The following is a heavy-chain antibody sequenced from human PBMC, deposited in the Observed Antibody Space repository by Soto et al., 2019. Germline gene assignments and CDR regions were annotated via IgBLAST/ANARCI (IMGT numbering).Heavy chain of an antibody. CDR1: GGTFSSYA. CDR2: IIPIFGTA. J-gene: IGHJ4*02. CDR3: ARGGGSGYLEGGQGY. D-gene: IGHD3-3*01. V-gene: IGHV1-69*12. Sequence: QVQLVQSGAEVKQPGSSVKVSCKASGGTFSSYAISWVRQAPGQGLEWMGGIIPIFGTANYAQKFQGRVTITADESTSTAYMELSSLSSEDTAVYYGARGGGSGYLEGGQGYWGQGTLVTVSS.